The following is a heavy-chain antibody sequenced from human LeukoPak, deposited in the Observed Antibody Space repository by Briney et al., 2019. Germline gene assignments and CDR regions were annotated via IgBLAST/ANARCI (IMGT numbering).Heavy chain of an antibody. J-gene: IGHJ5*02. CDR2: ISAYNGNT. Sequence: RGSVKVSCKASGYTFTSYAFSWVRQAPGQGLEWMGWISAYNGNTNYAQKLQGRVTMTTDTSTSTAYMELRSLRSDDTAVYYCARGQLVPPNWFDPWGQGTLVTVSS. D-gene: IGHD6-6*01. V-gene: IGHV1-18*01. CDR3: ARGQLVPPNWFDP. CDR1: GYTFTSYA.